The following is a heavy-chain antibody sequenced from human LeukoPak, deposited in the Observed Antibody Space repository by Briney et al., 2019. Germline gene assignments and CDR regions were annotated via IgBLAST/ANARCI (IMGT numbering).Heavy chain of an antibody. CDR3: ARDFSATAGLDV. V-gene: IGHV3-7*03. CDR2: IKQDGSDT. J-gene: IGHJ6*02. D-gene: IGHD1-26*01. Sequence: PGGSLRLSCAASGFTFSSYGMHWVRQAPGKGLEWLANIKQDGSDTHYVDSVKGRFTISRDNSKNSLYLQMNCLRADDTAVYYCARDFSATAGLDVWGQGTTVTVSS. CDR1: GFTFSSYG.